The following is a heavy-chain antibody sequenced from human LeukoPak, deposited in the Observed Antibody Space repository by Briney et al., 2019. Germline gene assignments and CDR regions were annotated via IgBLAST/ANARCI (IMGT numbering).Heavy chain of an antibody. V-gene: IGHV3-30-3*01. CDR3: ASLNSSSDAFDI. CDR1: GFTFSSYA. Sequence: GGSLRLSCAASGFTFSSYAMHWVRQAPGKGLEWVAVISYDGSNKYYADSVQGRFTISRDNSKNTLYLQMNSLRAEDTAVYYCASLNSSSDAFDIWGQGTMVTVSS. J-gene: IGHJ3*02. CDR2: ISYDGSNK.